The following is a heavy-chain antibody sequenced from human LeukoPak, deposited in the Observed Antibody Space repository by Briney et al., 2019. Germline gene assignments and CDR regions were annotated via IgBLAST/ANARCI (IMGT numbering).Heavy chain of an antibody. D-gene: IGHD4-17*01. Sequence: GGSLRLSCAASGFTFGDYAMHWVRQAPRKGLEWVSGISWNSGSIGYADSVKGRFTISRDNAKNSLYLQMNSLRAEDTALYYCAKDMSPLTTTVTTWRYYYYGMDVWGQGTTVTVSS. CDR3: AKDMSPLTTTVTTWRYYYYGMDV. CDR2: ISWNSGSI. J-gene: IGHJ6*02. CDR1: GFTFGDYA. V-gene: IGHV3-9*01.